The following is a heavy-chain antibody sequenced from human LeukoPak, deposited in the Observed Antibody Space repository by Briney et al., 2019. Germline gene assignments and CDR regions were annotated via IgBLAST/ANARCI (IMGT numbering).Heavy chain of an antibody. V-gene: IGHV3-21*01. CDR3: ARENYYDSSGLPDFDY. J-gene: IGHJ4*02. D-gene: IGHD3-22*01. CDR1: GFTFSSYS. Sequence: PGGSLRLSCAASGFTFSSYSVNWVRQAPGKGLEWVSSISSSSSYIYYADSVKGRFTISRDNAKNSLYLQMNSLRAEDTAVYYCARENYYDSSGLPDFDYWGQGTLVTVSS. CDR2: ISSSSSYI.